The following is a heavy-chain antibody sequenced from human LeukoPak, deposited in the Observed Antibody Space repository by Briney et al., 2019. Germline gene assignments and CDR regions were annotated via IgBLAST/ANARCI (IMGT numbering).Heavy chain of an antibody. D-gene: IGHD1-26*01. CDR3: ARLRLSGGSFSVGWFDP. Sequence: SGTLSLTRTVSGDVITSNNWWSGVRQSPGEGLEWIGEIFHSGTTRYKASLESRVTMLLDKSKNQFSLRLNSVTAADTAVYLCARLRLSGGSFSVGWFDPWGQGIQVTVSS. V-gene: IGHV4-4*02. J-gene: IGHJ5*02. CDR2: IFHSGTT. CDR1: GDVITSNNW.